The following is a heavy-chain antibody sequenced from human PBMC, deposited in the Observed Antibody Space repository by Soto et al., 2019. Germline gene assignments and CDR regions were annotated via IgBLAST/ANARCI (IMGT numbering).Heavy chain of an antibody. V-gene: IGHV3-74*01. D-gene: IGHD6-13*01. J-gene: IGHJ6*03. CDR1: GFTFSSYW. CDR3: ARDRDAAADYYYYYYMDV. Sequence: GVLRLSCAASGFTFSSYWMHWVRQAPGKGLVWVSRINSDGSSTSYADSVKGRFTISRNNAKNTLYLQMKSLRAEATAVYYCARDRDAAADYYYYYYMDVWGKGTTVTVSS. CDR2: INSDGSST.